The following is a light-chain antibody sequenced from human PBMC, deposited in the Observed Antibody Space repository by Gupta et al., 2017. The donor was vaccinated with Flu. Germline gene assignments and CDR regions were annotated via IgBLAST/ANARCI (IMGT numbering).Light chain of an antibody. CDR3: QQFYTTPLA. CDR1: QSLLYSSNNKNY. J-gene: IGKJ3*01. V-gene: IGKV4-1*01. Sequence: DIVMTQATDSLAVSLAAWAADNCTSSQSLLYSSNNKNYLAWYQHKPGQPPKLLIHWASTRQSGVPDRCSGSGSGTDFTLTISSLQAEDVAVYYCQQFYTTPLAFGPGTKVDIK. CDR2: WAS.